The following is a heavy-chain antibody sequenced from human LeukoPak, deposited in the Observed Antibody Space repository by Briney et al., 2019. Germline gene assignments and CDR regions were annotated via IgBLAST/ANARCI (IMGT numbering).Heavy chain of an antibody. D-gene: IGHD5-24*01. CDR1: GGSISSSSYY. V-gene: IGHV4-39*07. CDR3: ARIERVMATIEPFIDY. CDR2: IYYSGST. J-gene: IGHJ4*02. Sequence: SETLSLTCTVSGGSISSSSYYWGWIRQPPGKGLEWIASIYYSGSTYYNPSLKSRVTISVDTSKNQFSLKLSSVTAADTAVYYCARIERVMATIEPFIDYWGQGTLVTVSS.